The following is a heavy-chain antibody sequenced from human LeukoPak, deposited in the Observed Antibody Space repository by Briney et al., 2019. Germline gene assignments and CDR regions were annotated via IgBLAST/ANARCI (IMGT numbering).Heavy chain of an antibody. J-gene: IGHJ4*02. CDR2: IYHSGST. V-gene: IGHV4-38-2*02. CDR3: ARDGSYSSGWYGY. D-gene: IGHD6-19*01. Sequence: PSETLSLTCTVSGYSISSGYYWGWIRQPPGKGLEWIGSIYHSGSTYYNPSLKSRVTISVGTSKNQFSLKLSSVTAADTAVYYCARDGSYSSGWYGYWGQGTLVTVSS. CDR1: GYSISSGYY.